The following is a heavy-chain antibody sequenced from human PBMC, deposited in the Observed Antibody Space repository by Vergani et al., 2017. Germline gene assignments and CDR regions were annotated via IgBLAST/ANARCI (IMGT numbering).Heavy chain of an antibody. CDR2: IYYSGST. V-gene: IGHV4-59*01. Sequence: QVQLQESGPGLVKPSETLSLTCTVSGGSISSYYWSWIRQPPGKGLEWIGYIYYSGSTNYNPSLKSRVTISVDTSKNQFSLKLSSVTAADTAVYYCARVLRGSETYGMDVWGQGTTVTVSS. CDR3: ARVLRGSETYGMDV. D-gene: IGHD3-10*01. CDR1: GGSISSYY. J-gene: IGHJ6*02.